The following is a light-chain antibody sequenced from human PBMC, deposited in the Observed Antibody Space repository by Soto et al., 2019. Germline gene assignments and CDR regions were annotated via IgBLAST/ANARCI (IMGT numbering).Light chain of an antibody. CDR1: QSVNSNH. V-gene: IGKV3-20*01. Sequence: EIVLTQSPGTLSLSPGERATLSCRASQSVNSNHLAWYQQRPGQAPRLLIYGASIRATGIPDRFSGSGSGTDCTLTISRLEPEDFAVFYCQQYGSSLVTFGQGTRLEIK. CDR2: GAS. J-gene: IGKJ5*01. CDR3: QQYGSSLVT.